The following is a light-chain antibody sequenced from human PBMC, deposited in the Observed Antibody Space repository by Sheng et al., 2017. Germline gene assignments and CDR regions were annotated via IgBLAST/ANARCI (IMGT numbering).Light chain of an antibody. Sequence: EIVLTQSPATLSLSPGERATLSCRASQSVSSFLAWYQHKAGQAPRVLIFDASNRATGIPARFSGSGSGADFTLTISSLEPEDFAVYYCQQRSNWLITFGQGTRLEIK. J-gene: IGKJ5*01. CDR3: QQRSNWLIT. V-gene: IGKV3-11*01. CDR2: DAS. CDR1: QSVSSF.